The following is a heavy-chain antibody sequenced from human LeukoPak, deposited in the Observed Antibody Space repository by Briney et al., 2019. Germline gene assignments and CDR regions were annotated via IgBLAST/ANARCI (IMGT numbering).Heavy chain of an antibody. CDR1: GGSISSGGYY. CDR2: IYHSGST. J-gene: IGHJ4*02. Sequence: PSETLSLTCTVSGGSISSGGYYWSWIRQPPGKGLEWIGYIYHSGSTYYNPSLKSRVTISVDTSKNQFSLKLSSVTAADTAVYYCARRGSYARFDYWGQGTLVTVSS. V-gene: IGHV4-30-2*03. CDR3: ARRGSYARFDY. D-gene: IGHD1-26*01.